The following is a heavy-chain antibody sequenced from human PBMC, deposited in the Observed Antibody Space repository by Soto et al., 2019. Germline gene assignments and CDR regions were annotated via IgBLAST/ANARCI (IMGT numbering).Heavy chain of an antibody. D-gene: IGHD6-13*01. Sequence: QVQLVESGGGVVQPGRSLRLSCAASGFTFSSYGMHWVRQAPGKGLEWVAVIWYDGSNKYYADSVKGRFTISRDNSKNTLYLQMNSLRAEDTAVYYCARDRVLGGGQQLARLAYWGQGTLVTVSS. CDR2: IWYDGSNK. J-gene: IGHJ4*02. CDR3: ARDRVLGGGQQLARLAY. CDR1: GFTFSSYG. V-gene: IGHV3-33*01.